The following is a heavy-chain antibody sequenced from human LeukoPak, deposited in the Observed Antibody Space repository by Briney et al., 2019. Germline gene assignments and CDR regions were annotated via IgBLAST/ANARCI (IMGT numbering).Heavy chain of an antibody. CDR1: GDSISRTTFY. CDR2: IYYSGST. J-gene: IGHJ4*02. V-gene: IGHV4-61*01. D-gene: IGHD2-21*01. Sequence: SETLSLTCTVSGDSISRTTFYWCWIRQPPGKGLEWIGYIYYSGSTNYDPSFKSRVTISVDTSKNQFSLKLSSVTAADTAVYYCARGNCGGDCSDHYYFDYWGQGTLVTVSS. CDR3: ARGNCGGDCSDHYYFDY.